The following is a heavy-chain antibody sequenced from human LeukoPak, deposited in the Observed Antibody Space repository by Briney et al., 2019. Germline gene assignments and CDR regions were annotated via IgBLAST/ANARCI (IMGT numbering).Heavy chain of an antibody. J-gene: IGHJ6*02. CDR2: ISYDGSNK. Sequence: GGSLRLSCAASGFTFSSYGMHWVRQAPGKGLEWVAVISYDGSNKYYADSVKGRFTISRDNSKNTLYLQMNSLRAEDTAVYYCAKDSPPGYGMGVWGQGTTVTVSS. CDR3: AKDSPPGYGMGV. CDR1: GFTFSSYG. D-gene: IGHD2-8*02. V-gene: IGHV3-30*18.